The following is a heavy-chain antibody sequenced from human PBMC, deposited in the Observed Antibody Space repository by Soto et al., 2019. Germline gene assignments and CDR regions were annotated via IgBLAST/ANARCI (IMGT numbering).Heavy chain of an antibody. CDR1: GGSISSSSYY. Sequence: SETLSLTCTVSGGSISSSSYYWGWIRQPPGKGLEWIGSIYYSGSTYYNPSLKSRVTISVDTSKNQFSLKLSSVTAADTAVYYCARRLVDTAMGIDYWGQGTLVTVSS. CDR3: ARRLVDTAMGIDY. CDR2: IYYSGST. J-gene: IGHJ4*02. D-gene: IGHD5-18*01. V-gene: IGHV4-39*01.